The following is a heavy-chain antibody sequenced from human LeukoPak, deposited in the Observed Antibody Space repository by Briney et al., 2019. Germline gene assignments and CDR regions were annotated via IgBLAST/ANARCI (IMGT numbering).Heavy chain of an antibody. V-gene: IGHV3-21*01. D-gene: IGHD4-11*01. J-gene: IGHJ4*02. Sequence: KSGGSLRLSCAASGFTFSSYSMNWVRQAPGKGLEWVSSISSSSSYIYYADSVKGRFTISRDNAKNSLYLQMNSLRAEDTAVYYCARVIDKFQESYDYSNYWGQGALVTVSS. CDR1: GFTFSSYS. CDR3: ARVIDKFQESYDYSNY. CDR2: ISSSSSYI.